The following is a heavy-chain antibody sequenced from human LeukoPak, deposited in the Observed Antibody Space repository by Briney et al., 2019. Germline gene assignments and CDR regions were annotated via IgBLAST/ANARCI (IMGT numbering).Heavy chain of an antibody. J-gene: IGHJ4*02. D-gene: IGHD5-12*01. V-gene: IGHV3-48*04. CDR1: GFTFSSYS. CDR2: ISSSGSTI. CDR3: ARESGYDATFDY. Sequence: GRSLRLSCAASGFTFSSYSMNWIRQAPGKGLERVSYISSSGSTIYYADSVKGRFTISRDNAKNSLYLQMNGLRAEDTAVYYCARESGYDATFDYWGQGTLVTVSS.